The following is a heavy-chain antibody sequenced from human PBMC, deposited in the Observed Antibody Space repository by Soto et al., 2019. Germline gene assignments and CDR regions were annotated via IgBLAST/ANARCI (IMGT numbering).Heavy chain of an antibody. V-gene: IGHV1-18*01. Sequence: QVQLVQSESEVEKPGASVKVSCKTSGFTFGDYGITWVRQAPGQGLEWMGWINGHNGFTNYAQKIQDSVIMPTDTSTTTAYMELRSLTSDDTAIYYCARDLGVQPGGCGRCSMAYWGQGTLVTVSS. CDR1: GFTFGDYG. CDR2: INGHNGFT. J-gene: IGHJ4*02. CDR3: ARDLGVQPGGCGRCSMAY. D-gene: IGHD6-19*01.